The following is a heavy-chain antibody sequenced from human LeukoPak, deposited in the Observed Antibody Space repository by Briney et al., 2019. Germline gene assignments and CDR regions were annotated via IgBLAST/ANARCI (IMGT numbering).Heavy chain of an antibody. CDR1: GYTFTTYT. CDR2: INAGNDNT. Sequence: GASVKVSCKASGYTFTTYTIHWVRQAPGQRLEWMGWINAGNDNTKYSQKFQDRVTITRDTSASTAYMELRSLRSEDTAMYYCASSRGYDVGGYFDYWGQGTLVTVSS. CDR3: ASSRGYDVGGYFDY. V-gene: IGHV1-3*01. D-gene: IGHD5-12*01. J-gene: IGHJ4*02.